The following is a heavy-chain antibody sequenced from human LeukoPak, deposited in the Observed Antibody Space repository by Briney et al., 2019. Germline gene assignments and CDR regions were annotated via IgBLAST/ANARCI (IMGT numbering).Heavy chain of an antibody. V-gene: IGHV1-2*02. CDR1: GYTFTGYY. D-gene: IGHD3-3*01. CDR3: ARVGAQYYDFWSGPLVDYYYMDV. CDR2: INPNSGGT. J-gene: IGHJ6*03. Sequence: ASVKVSCKASGYTFTGYYMHWVRQAPGQGLEWMGWINPNSGGTNYAQKFQGRVTMTRDTSISTAYMELSRLRSDDTAVYYCARVGAQYYDFWSGPLVDYYYMDVWGKGTTVTVSS.